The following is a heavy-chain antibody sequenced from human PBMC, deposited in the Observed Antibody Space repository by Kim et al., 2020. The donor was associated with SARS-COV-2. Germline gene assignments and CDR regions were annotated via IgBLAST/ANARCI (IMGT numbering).Heavy chain of an antibody. J-gene: IGHJ6*02. CDR3: ARAEVAARFGMDV. D-gene: IGHD6-6*01. V-gene: IGHV4-30-2*01. Sequence: NPSLQGRVIISVARSKNQFSLKLSSVTAADTAVYFCARAEVAARFGMDVWGQGTTATVSS.